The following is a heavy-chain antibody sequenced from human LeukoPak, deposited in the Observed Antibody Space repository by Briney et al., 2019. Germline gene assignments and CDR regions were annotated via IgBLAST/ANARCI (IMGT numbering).Heavy chain of an antibody. V-gene: IGHV3-48*04. CDR3: ARSPGVVVYYFDY. Sequence: PGGSLRLSCAASGFTFSSYSMNWVRQAPGKGLEWVSYISSSSSTIYYADSVKGRFTISRDNAKNSLYLQMNSLRAEDTAVYYCARSPGVVVYYFDYWGQGTLVTVSS. CDR2: ISSSSSTI. J-gene: IGHJ4*02. CDR1: GFTFSSYS. D-gene: IGHD3-22*01.